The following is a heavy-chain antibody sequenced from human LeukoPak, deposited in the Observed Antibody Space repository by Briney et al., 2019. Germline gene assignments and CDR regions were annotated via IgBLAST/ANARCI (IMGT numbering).Heavy chain of an antibody. J-gene: IGHJ4*02. CDR1: GFTFSSYW. V-gene: IGHV3-74*01. CDR2: INSDESNT. Sequence: GGSLRLSCAASGFTFSSYWMHWVRQAPGKGLVWVSRINSDESNTSYADSVKGRFTISRDNAKNTLYLQMNSLRAEDTAVYYCARGFSSSRSFDYWGQGTLVTVSS. D-gene: IGHD6-13*01. CDR3: ARGFSSSRSFDY.